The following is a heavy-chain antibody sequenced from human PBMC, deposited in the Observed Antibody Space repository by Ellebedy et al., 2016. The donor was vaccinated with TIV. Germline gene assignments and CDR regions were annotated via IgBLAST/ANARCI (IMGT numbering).Heavy chain of an antibody. D-gene: IGHD4-17*01. Sequence: PGGSLRLSCEASGFSFRSYWMTWVRQAPGKGLEWVAKIRQEGDEIYYVESVKGRFTISRDNAKNSLFLQMNSLRVEDTAVYYCARRASYGDYAVQVNPWFDPWGQGTLVTVSS. J-gene: IGHJ5*02. CDR1: GFSFRSYW. V-gene: IGHV3-7*01. CDR3: ARRASYGDYAVQVNPWFDP. CDR2: IRQEGDEI.